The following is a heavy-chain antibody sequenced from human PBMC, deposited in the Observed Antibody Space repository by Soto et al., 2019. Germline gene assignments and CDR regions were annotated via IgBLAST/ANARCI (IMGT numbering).Heavy chain of an antibody. CDR3: ARGWFGPDV. D-gene: IGHD3-10*01. CDR2: IDKAGTDS. Sequence: EVQLVESGGGLVQPGGSLRLSCAASGFTLSGRSMHWVRQAPGKGLVWVSGIDKAGTDSTYADSVNGRFTSSRDNANNMLYLQMNSLRVEDTDVYYCARGWFGPDVWGKGTTVTVSS. CDR1: GFTLSGRS. J-gene: IGHJ6*04. V-gene: IGHV3-74*01.